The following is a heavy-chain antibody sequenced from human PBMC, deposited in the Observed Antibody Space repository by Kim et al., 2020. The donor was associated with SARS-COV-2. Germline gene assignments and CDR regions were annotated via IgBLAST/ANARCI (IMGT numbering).Heavy chain of an antibody. Sequence: SETLSLTCAVYGGSFSGYYWSWIRQPPGKGLEWIGEINHSGSTNYNPSLKSRVTISVDTSKNQFSLKLSSVTAADTAVYYCARGGWVIAAAGTWYFDYWGQGTLVTVSS. CDR1: GGSFSGYY. CDR3: ARGGWVIAAAGTWYFDY. V-gene: IGHV4-34*01. J-gene: IGHJ4*02. D-gene: IGHD6-13*01. CDR2: INHSGST.